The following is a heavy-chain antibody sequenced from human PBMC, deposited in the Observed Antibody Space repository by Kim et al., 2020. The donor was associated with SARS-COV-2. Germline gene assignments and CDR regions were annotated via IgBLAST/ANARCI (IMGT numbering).Heavy chain of an antibody. CDR1: GGSISSGGYY. D-gene: IGHD6-19*01. CDR3: AREPLGIAVGGIGP. CDR2: IYYSGST. Sequence: SETLSLTCTVSGGSISSGGYYWSWIRQHPGEGLEWIGYIYYSGSTYYNPSLKSRVTMSVDTSKNQFSLRLSSVTAADTAVYYCAREPLGIAVGGIGPWGQGTLVTVSS. J-gene: IGHJ5*02. V-gene: IGHV4-31*03.